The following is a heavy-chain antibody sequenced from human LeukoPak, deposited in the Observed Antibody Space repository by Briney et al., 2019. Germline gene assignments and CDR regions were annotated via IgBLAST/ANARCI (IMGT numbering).Heavy chain of an antibody. CDR1: GGSFSGYY. Sequence: SETLSLTCAVYGGSFSGYYWSWIRQPPGKGLEWIGEINHSGSTNYNPSLKSRVTISVDTSKNQFSLKLSSVTAADTAVYYCASRIYYDSCAQPTNYFDYWGQGTLVTVSS. V-gene: IGHV4-34*01. CDR2: INHSGST. CDR3: ASRIYYDSCAQPTNYFDY. D-gene: IGHD3-22*01. J-gene: IGHJ4*02.